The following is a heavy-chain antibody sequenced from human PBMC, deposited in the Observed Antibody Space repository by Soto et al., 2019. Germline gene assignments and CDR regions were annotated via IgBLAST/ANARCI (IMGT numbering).Heavy chain of an antibody. Sequence: GASVKVSCKASGYTFTSYYMHWVRQAPGQGLEWMGIINPSGGSTSYAQKLQGRVTMTRDTSTSTVYMELRSLRSEDTAVYYCARTYYDFWSGYYPPGGWFDPWGQGTLVTVSS. V-gene: IGHV1-46*01. D-gene: IGHD3-3*01. J-gene: IGHJ5*02. CDR1: GYTFTSYY. CDR2: INPSGGST. CDR3: ARTYYDFWSGYYPPGGWFDP.